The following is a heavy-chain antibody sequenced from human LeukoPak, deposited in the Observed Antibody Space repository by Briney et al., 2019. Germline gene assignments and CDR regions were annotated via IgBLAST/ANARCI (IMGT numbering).Heavy chain of an antibody. D-gene: IGHD3-22*01. V-gene: IGHV3-21*01. CDR1: GFTFSSYN. CDR2: ISSSSSYI. CDR3: AREDSTYYYDSSGQRRAFDI. Sequence: PGGSLRLSCAAPGFTFSSYNMNWVRQAPGKGLEWVSSISSSSSYIYYADSVKGRFTISRDNAKNSLYLQMNSLRAEDTAVYYCAREDSTYYYDSSGQRRAFDIWGQGTMVTVSS. J-gene: IGHJ3*02.